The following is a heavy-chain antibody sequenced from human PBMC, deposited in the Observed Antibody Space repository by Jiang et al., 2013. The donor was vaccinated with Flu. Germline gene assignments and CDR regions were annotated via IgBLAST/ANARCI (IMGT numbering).Heavy chain of an antibody. V-gene: IGHV1-46*01. J-gene: IGHJ6*02. D-gene: IGHD2-21*02. CDR3: ARSYCGGDCYSNYYYSGMDV. CDR2: INPTGGST. CDR1: GYTFTNYY. Sequence: GAEVKKPGASVKISCKASGYTFTNYYIHWVRQAPGQGLEWMGIINPTGGSTSYAQKFQGRVTMTRDTSTSTVYMELSSLRSEDPAVYYCARSYCGGDCYSNYYYSGMDVWGQGTTVTVSS.